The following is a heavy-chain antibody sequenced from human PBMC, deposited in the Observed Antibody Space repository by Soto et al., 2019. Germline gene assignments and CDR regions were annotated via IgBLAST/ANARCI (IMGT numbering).Heavy chain of an antibody. CDR3: ARHYYDILTGYYIGYGMDV. D-gene: IGHD3-9*01. CDR1: GGSISSSSYY. CDR2: IYYSGST. V-gene: IGHV4-39*01. Sequence: SETLSLTCTVSGGSISSSSYYWGWIRQPPGKGLEWIGSIYYSGSTYYNPSLKSRVTISVDTSKNQFSLKLSSVTAADTAVYYCARHYYDILTGYYIGYGMDVWGQGTTVT. J-gene: IGHJ6*02.